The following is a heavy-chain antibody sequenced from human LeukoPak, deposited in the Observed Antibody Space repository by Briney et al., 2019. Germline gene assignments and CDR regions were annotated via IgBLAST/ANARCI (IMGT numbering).Heavy chain of an antibody. V-gene: IGHV3-23*01. CDR1: GFTFSSYA. Sequence: GGSLRLSCAASGFTFSSYAMSWVRQAPGKGLEWVSGISGSGGSTYYADSVKGRFTISRDNSKDTLYLQMNSLRAEDTAVYYCAKESTLAVAEYFQHWGQGTLVTVSS. D-gene: IGHD6-19*01. CDR2: ISGSGGST. J-gene: IGHJ1*01. CDR3: AKESTLAVAEYFQH.